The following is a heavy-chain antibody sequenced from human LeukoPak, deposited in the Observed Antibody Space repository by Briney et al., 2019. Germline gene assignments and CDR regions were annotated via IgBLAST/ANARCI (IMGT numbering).Heavy chain of an antibody. CDR1: GFTFRDHF. CDR3: ARIQGYYDSSGYHGPFDY. V-gene: IGHV3-11*01. J-gene: IGHJ4*02. Sequence: GGSLRLSCAVSGFTFRDHFMTWIRQAPGKGLEWVSYISSSGSTIYYADSVKGRFTISRDNAKNSLYLQMNSLRAEDTAVYYCARIQGYYDSSGYHGPFDYRGQGTLVTVSS. D-gene: IGHD3-22*01. CDR2: ISSSGSTI.